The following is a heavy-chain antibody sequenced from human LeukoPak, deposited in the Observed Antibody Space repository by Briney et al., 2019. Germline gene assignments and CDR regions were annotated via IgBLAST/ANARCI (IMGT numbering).Heavy chain of an antibody. CDR3: GKNPQPVGDIYFYF. CDR2: ISASGGRL. V-gene: IGHV3-23*01. J-gene: IGHJ4*02. CDR1: GFSFNSYS. D-gene: IGHD1-1*01. Sequence: GGSLRLSCAASGFSFNSYSMSWARQAPGKGLEWVSSISASGGRLDYADSVRGRFTISRDNPKNTLYLQMGSLTAEDTAVYYCGKNPQPVGDIYFYFWGQGALVTVSS.